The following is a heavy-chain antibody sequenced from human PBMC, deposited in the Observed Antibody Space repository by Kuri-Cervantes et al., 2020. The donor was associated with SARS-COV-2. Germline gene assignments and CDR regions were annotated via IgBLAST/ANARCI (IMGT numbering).Heavy chain of an antibody. CDR1: GYTFTSYD. Sequence: ASVKVSCKTSGYTFTSYDITWVRQATGQGLEWMGWMNPNSGYTGYAQKFQGRVTLTRNTSISTAYMELNSLTSEDTAVYYCATEVGEYWGQGTLVTVSS. J-gene: IGHJ4*02. CDR2: MNPNSGYT. CDR3: ATEVGEY. D-gene: IGHD3-16*01. V-gene: IGHV1-8*03.